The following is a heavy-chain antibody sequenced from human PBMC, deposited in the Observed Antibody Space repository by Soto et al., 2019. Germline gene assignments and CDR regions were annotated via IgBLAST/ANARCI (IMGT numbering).Heavy chain of an antibody. Sequence: QVQLQESGPGLVKPSQTLSLTCTVSGASISSGSYYWSWIRQLPGKGLEWIGYISNSGSTYYNPSLKNRVTISVDTSKNQFSLRVSSVTAADTAVYYCARAVYSNHVYWGQGTLVTGSS. CDR1: GASISSGSYY. CDR3: ARAVYSNHVY. D-gene: IGHD4-4*01. J-gene: IGHJ4*02. V-gene: IGHV4-31*03. CDR2: ISNSGST.